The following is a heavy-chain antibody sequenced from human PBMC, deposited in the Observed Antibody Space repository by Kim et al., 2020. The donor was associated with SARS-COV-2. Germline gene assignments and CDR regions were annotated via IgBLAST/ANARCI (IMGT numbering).Heavy chain of an antibody. J-gene: IGHJ4*02. D-gene: IGHD2-15*01. Sequence: NPSLKSRVTISVDTSKNQVSLKLSSVTAADTAVYYCANGGNYCSGGSCFDYWGQGTLVTVSS. V-gene: IGHV4-34*01. CDR3: ANGGNYCSGGSCFDY.